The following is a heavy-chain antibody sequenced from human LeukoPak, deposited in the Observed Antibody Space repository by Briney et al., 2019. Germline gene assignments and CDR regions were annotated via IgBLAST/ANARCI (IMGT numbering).Heavy chain of an antibody. CDR2: MNPNSGNT. CDR3: ARNPGGYSGYDINYYYYMDV. Sequence: GASVKVSCKASGYTFTSYGINWVRQATGQGLEWMGWMNPNSGNTGYAQKFQGRVTIARNTSISTAYMELSSLRSEDTAVYYCARNPGGYSGYDINYYYYMDVWGKGTTVTVSS. J-gene: IGHJ6*03. V-gene: IGHV1-8*03. CDR1: GYTFTSYG. D-gene: IGHD5-12*01.